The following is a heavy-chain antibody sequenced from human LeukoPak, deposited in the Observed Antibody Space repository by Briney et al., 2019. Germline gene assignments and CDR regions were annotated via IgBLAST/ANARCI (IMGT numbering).Heavy chain of an antibody. Sequence: ASVKVSCKASGYTFTSYGISWVRQAPGQGLEWMGWISAYNGNTNYAQKLQGRVTMTTDTSTSTAYMELRSLRSDDTAVYYCARSRRGLAARPSAFDIWAKGQWSPSLQ. V-gene: IGHV1-18*01. J-gene: IGHJ3*02. CDR2: ISAYNGNT. CDR1: GYTFTSYG. D-gene: IGHD6-6*01. CDR3: ARSRRGLAARPSAFDI.